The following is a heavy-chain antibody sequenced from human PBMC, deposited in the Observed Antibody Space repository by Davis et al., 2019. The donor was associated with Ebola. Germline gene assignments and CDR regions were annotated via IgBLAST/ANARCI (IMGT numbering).Heavy chain of an antibody. CDR3: ARFDYGDSYYYGMDV. Sequence: GSLRLSCAASGFTFSSYWMSWVRQAPGKGLEWVANIKQDGSEKYYVDSVKGRFTISRDNAKNSLYLQMNSLRAEDTAVYYCARFDYGDSYYYGMDVWGQGTTVTVSS. CDR2: IKQDGSEK. D-gene: IGHD4-17*01. V-gene: IGHV3-7*01. J-gene: IGHJ6*02. CDR1: GFTFSSYW.